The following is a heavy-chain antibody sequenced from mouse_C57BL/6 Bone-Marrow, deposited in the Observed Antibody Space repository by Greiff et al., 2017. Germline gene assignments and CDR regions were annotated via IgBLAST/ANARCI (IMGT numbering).Heavy chain of an antibody. Sequence: EVQLQQSGAELVRPGASVKLSCTASGFNIKDDYMHWVKQRPEQGLEWIGWIDPENGDTEYASKFQGKATITADTSSNTAYLQRSSLTSEDTAVYNCTTGGYSCFAYWGQGTLVTVSA. J-gene: IGHJ3*01. CDR1: GFNIKDDY. V-gene: IGHV14-4*01. CDR2: IDPENGDT. CDR3: TTGGYSCFAY. D-gene: IGHD2-14*01.